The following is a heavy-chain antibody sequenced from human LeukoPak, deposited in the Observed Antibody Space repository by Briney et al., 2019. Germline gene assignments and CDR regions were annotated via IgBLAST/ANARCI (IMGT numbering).Heavy chain of an antibody. CDR1: GWTFSSYA. CDR3: AKGYPYSGSYPNYFDY. D-gene: IGHD1-26*01. Sequence: PWGSLRLSYAASGWTFSSYAMSWVRQAPGKGLDWVSAISGSGGSTYYADSVKGRFTISRDNYKNTLYLQMNSLRAEDTAAYYCAKGYPYSGSYPNYFDYWGQGTLVTVSS. J-gene: IGHJ4*02. V-gene: IGHV3-23*01. CDR2: ISGSGGST.